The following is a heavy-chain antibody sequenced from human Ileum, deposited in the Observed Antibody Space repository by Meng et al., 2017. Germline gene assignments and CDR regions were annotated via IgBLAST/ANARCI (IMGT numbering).Heavy chain of an antibody. CDR2: ISHSGST. J-gene: IGHJ4*02. Sequence: QVPRQESGPGLVKPSGTLSLPCAVSSGSITSDTYWSWVRLPPGKGLEWIGQISHSGSTFYNPSLKSRVTMSVDKSKSQFSLMLTSVTAADTAVYYCARHGGYYQGFWGQGTLVTVSS. CDR3: ARHGGYYQGF. D-gene: IGHD4-23*01. CDR1: SGSITSDTY. V-gene: IGHV4-4*02.